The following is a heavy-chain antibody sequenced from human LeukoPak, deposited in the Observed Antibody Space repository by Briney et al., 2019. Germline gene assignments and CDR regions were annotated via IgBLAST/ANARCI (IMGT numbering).Heavy chain of an antibody. V-gene: IGHV4-39*01. J-gene: IGHJ5*02. CDR3: ARHSGSGSLSRPFDP. Sequence: PSETLSLTCSVSGPSVTSGGFYWGWLRQPPGKGLEWIATVYYTGSTYYNPSLKSRVTMSIDTSKNQFSLSLRSLIAADTAVYYCARHSGSGSLSRPFDPWGQGTLVTVSS. CDR1: GPSVTSGGFY. D-gene: IGHD3-10*01. CDR2: VYYTGST.